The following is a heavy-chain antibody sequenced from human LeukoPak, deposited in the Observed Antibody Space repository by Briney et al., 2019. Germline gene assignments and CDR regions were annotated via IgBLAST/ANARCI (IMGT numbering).Heavy chain of an antibody. CDR2: INPSGGST. CDR1: GYTFTSYY. V-gene: IGHV1-46*01. CDR3: ARDGYYYGSGSFNWFDP. J-gene: IGHJ5*02. D-gene: IGHD3-10*01. Sequence: ASVKVSCKASGYTFTSYYMHWVRQALGQGLEWMGIINPSGGSTSYAQKFQGRVTMTRDTSTSTVYMELSSLRSEDTAVYYCARDGYYYGSGSFNWFDPWGQGTLVTVSS.